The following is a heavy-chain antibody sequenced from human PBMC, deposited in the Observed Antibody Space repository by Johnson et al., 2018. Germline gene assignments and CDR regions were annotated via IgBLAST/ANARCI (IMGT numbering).Heavy chain of an antibody. CDR2: ISWNSGSV. D-gene: IGHD5-24*01. CDR3: ARDVASTGEHFQH. V-gene: IGHV3-9*01. Sequence: EVQLVESGGGLVQPGRSLRLSCAASGFTFDDYDMHWVRQAPGKGLEWVLGISWNSGSVDYADSVKGRFTISIDNAKNSLYLQMNSLRAEDTALYYCARDVASTGEHFQHWGQGTVVTVSS. CDR1: GFTFDDYD. J-gene: IGHJ1*01.